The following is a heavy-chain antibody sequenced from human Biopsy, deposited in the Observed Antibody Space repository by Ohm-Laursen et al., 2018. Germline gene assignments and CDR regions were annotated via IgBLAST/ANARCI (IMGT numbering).Heavy chain of an antibody. V-gene: IGHV4-59*08. CDR3: GRREVVITHDAFDT. J-gene: IGHJ3*02. D-gene: IGHD3-22*01. CDR1: GGSISSYY. Sequence: SDTLSLTCTVSGGSISSYYWTWIRQPPGKGLEWIGDVYYSGSTNRTPSLKSRVTILVDTSKNQFSLKLNSVTAADTAVYYCGRREVVITHDAFDTWGQGTMVTVSS. CDR2: VYYSGST.